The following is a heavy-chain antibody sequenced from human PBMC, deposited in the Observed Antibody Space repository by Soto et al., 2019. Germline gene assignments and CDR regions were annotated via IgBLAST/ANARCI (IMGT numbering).Heavy chain of an antibody. Sequence: PGGSLRLSCAASGFTFSSDAMIWVRQAPGKGLEWVSAISGSGAYTYYANSVKGRFTISRDNSKNTLYLQLNSLRAEDTAVYYCAKYGCSSTACQCDYWGQGTRVTVSS. V-gene: IGHV3-23*01. CDR3: AKYGCSSTACQCDY. CDR1: GFTFSSDA. J-gene: IGHJ4*02. D-gene: IGHD2-2*01. CDR2: ISGSGAYT.